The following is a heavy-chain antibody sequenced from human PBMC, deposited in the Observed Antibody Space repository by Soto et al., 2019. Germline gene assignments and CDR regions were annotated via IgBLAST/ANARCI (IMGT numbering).Heavy chain of an antibody. CDR2: FDPEDGEA. D-gene: IGHD2-2*02. CDR1: GYTLTELS. Sequence: ASVKVSCKVSGYTLTELSMHWVRQAPGKGLEWMGGFDPEDGEAIYAQKFQGRVTMTEDTSTDTAYMELSSLRSEDTVVYCCATDPGEYCSSTSGYSSDYWGQGTLVTVAS. CDR3: ATDPGEYCSSTSGYSSDY. J-gene: IGHJ4*02. V-gene: IGHV1-24*01.